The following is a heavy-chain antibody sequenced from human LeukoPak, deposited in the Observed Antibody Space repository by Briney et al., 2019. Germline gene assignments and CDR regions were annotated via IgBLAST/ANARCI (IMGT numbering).Heavy chain of an antibody. CDR2: VSSHGLST. D-gene: IGHD6-19*01. V-gene: IGHV3-64D*09. CDR1: GFTFTTYS. J-gene: IGHJ4*02. CDR3: VKGGPYSGAWYLFDY. Sequence: GGSLRLSCSASGFTFTTYSMYWVRQAPGKGLEYVSAVSSHGLSTYYADSVEGRFTISRDNSKNTLHLQMSSLRPDDTAVYNCVKGGPYSGAWYLFDYWGQGTLVTVSS.